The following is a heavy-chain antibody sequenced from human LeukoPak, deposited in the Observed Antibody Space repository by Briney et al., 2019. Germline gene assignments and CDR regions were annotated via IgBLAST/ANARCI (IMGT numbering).Heavy chain of an antibody. CDR2: IYTSGST. J-gene: IGHJ3*02. V-gene: IGHV4-61*02. D-gene: IGHD3-3*01. Sequence: SETLSLTCTVSGGSISSGSYYWSWIRQPAGKGLEWIGRIYTSGSTNYNPSLKSRVTRSVDTSKNQFSLKLSSVTAADTAVYYCAREEVLRFLEWPPMRAFDIWGQGTMVTVSS. CDR1: GGSISSGSYY. CDR3: AREEVLRFLEWPPMRAFDI.